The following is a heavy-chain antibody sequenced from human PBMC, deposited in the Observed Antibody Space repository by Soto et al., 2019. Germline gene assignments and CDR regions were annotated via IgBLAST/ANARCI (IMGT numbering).Heavy chain of an antibody. CDR2: ISSNGGST. J-gene: IGHJ6*02. D-gene: IGHD1-26*01. Sequence: EVQLVESGEGLVQPGGSLRLSCAASGFTFSSYAMHWVRQAPGKGLEYVSAISSNGGSTYYADSVKGRFTISRDNSKNTLYLQMGSLRAEDMAMYYCARSFGAGATYYYGMDVWGQGTTVTVSS. V-gene: IGHV3-64*02. CDR3: ARSFGAGATYYYGMDV. CDR1: GFTFSSYA.